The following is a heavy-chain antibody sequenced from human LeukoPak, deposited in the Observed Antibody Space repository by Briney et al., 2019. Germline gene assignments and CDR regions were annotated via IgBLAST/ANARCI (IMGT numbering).Heavy chain of an antibody. D-gene: IGHD2-15*01. CDR2: INSDGSWT. J-gene: IGHJ2*01. Sequence: GGSLRLSCAASGSYWMHWVRQAPGKGLVWVSHINSDGSWTSYADSVKGRFTISKDNAKNTVYLQVNSLRAEDTAVYYCAARGYCSGGSCLRGWYFDLWGRGTLVTVSS. CDR3: AARGYCSGGSCLRGWYFDL. CDR1: GSYW. V-gene: IGHV3-74*01.